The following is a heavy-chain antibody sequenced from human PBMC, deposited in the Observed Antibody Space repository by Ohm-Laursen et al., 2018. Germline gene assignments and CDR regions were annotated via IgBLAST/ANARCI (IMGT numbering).Heavy chain of an antibody. CDR1: GFTFSSYA. CDR3: ATIRRDYLYYFDY. CDR2: ISGSGGST. D-gene: IGHD2/OR15-2a*01. Sequence: SLRLSCAASGFTFSSYAMSWVRQAPGKGLEWVSAISGSGGSTYYADSVKGRFTISRDNSKNTLYLQMNSLRAEDTAVYYCATIRRDYLYYFDYWGQGTLVTVSS. V-gene: IGHV3-23*01. J-gene: IGHJ4*02.